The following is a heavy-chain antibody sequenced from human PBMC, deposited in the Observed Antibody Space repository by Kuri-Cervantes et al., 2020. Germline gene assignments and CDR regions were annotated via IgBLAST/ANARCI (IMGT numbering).Heavy chain of an antibody. V-gene: IGHV3-9*01. CDR2: INWKSDNI. CDR3: AKDHGRKSNRYQKFVY. D-gene: IGHD1-14*01. J-gene: IGHJ4*02. CDR1: GFTFDDHA. Sequence: GGSLRLSCVASGFTFDDHAMHWVRQVPGKGLEWVSGINWKSDNIGYADSVKGRFTISRDNSKNSLYLQMNSLRAEDTALYYCAKDHGRKSNRYQKFVYWGQGILVTVSS.